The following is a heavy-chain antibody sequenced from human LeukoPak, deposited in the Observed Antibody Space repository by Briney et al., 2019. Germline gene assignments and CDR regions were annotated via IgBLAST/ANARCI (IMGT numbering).Heavy chain of an antibody. Sequence: QTGGSLRLSCAASGFTFNSYLMRWVRQAPGKGLEWASSISGSGADTYYADSVKGRFTISRDNAKNSLYLQMNSLRAEDTAVYYCARDGRGRGMSSEFDYWGQGTLVIVSS. V-gene: IGHV3-23*01. CDR1: GFTFNSYL. D-gene: IGHD6-13*01. CDR2: ISGSGADT. CDR3: ARDGRGRGMSSEFDY. J-gene: IGHJ4*02.